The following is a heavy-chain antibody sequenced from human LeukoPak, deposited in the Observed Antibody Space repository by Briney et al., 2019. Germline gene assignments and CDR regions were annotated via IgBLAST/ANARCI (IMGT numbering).Heavy chain of an antibody. Sequence: ASVKVSCKASGYTFTGYYMHWVRQAPGQGLEWMGRINPNSGGTNYAQKFQGRVTMTRDTSISTAYMELSRLRSDDTAVYYCARGGRGSYYFEPYDYWGQGTLVTVPS. CDR3: ARGGRGSYYFEPYDY. D-gene: IGHD1-26*01. CDR1: GYTFTGYY. CDR2: INPNSGGT. V-gene: IGHV1-2*06. J-gene: IGHJ4*02.